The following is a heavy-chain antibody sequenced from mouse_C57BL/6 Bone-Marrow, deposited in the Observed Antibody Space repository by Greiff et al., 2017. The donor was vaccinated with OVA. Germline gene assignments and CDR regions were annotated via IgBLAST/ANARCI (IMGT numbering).Heavy chain of an antibody. CDR2: IHPNSGST. CDR3: AIKDWYFDV. D-gene: IGHD1-3*01. J-gene: IGHJ1*03. V-gene: IGHV1-64*01. CDR1: GYTFTSYW. Sequence: VQLQQSGAELVKPGASAKLSCKASGYTFTSYWMHWVKQRPGQGLEWIGMIHPNSGSTNYNEKFKSKATLTVDKSSSTAYMQLSSLTSEDSAVYYCAIKDWYFDVWGTGTTVTVSS.